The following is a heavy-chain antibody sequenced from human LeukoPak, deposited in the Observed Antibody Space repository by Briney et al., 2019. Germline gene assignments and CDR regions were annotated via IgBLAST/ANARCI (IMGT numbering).Heavy chain of an antibody. D-gene: IGHD3-10*01. V-gene: IGHV3-49*03. Sequence: GGSLRLSCTASGFTFGDYAMSWFRQAPGKGLEWVGFIRSKAYGGTTEYAASVKGRFTISRDDSKSIACLQMNSLKTEDTAVYYCTRGVSQSILWFGELFGYWGQGTLVTVSS. CDR3: TRGVSQSILWFGELFGY. J-gene: IGHJ4*02. CDR2: IRSKAYGGTT. CDR1: GFTFGDYA.